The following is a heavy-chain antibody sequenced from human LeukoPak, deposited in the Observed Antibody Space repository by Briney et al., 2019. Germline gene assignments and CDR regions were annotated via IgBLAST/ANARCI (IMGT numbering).Heavy chain of an antibody. J-gene: IGHJ4*02. Sequence: GAPLQISCHGAGSGFTSYWNGWGRQMREKGLEWMGIMYCGDSDTRDSPYFQGEVTISADQCISTAYLEWSSLKASDTAMYYCARLFDYMVRVVIYYWGEGTLVTVSS. D-gene: IGHD3-10*01. CDR3: ARLFDYMVRVVIYY. CDR2: MYCGDSDT. V-gene: IGHV5-51*01. CDR1: GSGFTSYW.